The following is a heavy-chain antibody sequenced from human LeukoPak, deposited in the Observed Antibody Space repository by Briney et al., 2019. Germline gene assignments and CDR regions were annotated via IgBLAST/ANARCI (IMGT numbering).Heavy chain of an antibody. V-gene: IGHV4-59*01. CDR3: ARSLYNYMDV. J-gene: IGHJ6*03. Sequence: PSETLSLTCTVSGGSISSYYWSWIRQPPGKGLEWIGYIYYSGSTKYNPSLKSRVTISVDTSRNQFSLRLSSVTATDTAVYYCARSLYNYMDVWGKGTTVTVSS. CDR2: IYYSGST. CDR1: GGSISSYY.